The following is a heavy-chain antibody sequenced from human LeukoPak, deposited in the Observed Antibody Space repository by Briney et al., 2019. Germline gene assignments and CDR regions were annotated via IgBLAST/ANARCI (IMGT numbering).Heavy chain of an antibody. Sequence: GSSVKVSCKASGGTFSSYAISWVRQAPGQGLEWTGGIIPIFGTANYAQKFQGRVTITADESTSTAYMELSSLRSEDTAVYYCARARDDYGDYWYFDLWGRGTLVTVSS. V-gene: IGHV1-69*01. CDR2: IIPIFGTA. CDR3: ARARDDYGDYWYFDL. J-gene: IGHJ2*01. D-gene: IGHD4-17*01. CDR1: GGTFSSYA.